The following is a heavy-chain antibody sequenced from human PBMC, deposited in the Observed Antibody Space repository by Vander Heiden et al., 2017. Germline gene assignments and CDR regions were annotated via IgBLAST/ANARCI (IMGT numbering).Heavy chain of an antibody. V-gene: IGHV3-7*01. J-gene: IGHJ4*02. Sequence: EVQLVESGGGLVQPGGSLRPPRAVPGFTTSSYWMSWVRQAPGKGLEWVANIKKDGSEKYYVDSVKGRFTISRDNAKNSLYLQMSSLRAEDTAVYYCARDLDYWGQGTLVTVSS. CDR1: GFTTSSYW. CDR2: IKKDGSEK. CDR3: ARDLDY.